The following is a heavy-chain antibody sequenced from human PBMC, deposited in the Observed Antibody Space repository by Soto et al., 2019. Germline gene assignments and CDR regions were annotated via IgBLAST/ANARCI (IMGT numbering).Heavy chain of an antibody. J-gene: IGHJ4*02. D-gene: IGHD5-18*01. CDR3: AKAVGSYGNFDY. CDR1: GFTFDDYG. Sequence: EVPLVESGGGLVQPGRSLRLSCAASGFTFDDYGMHWVRQAPGKGLEWVSRISWNSGSIGYADSVKGRFTISRDNAKNSLYLQMNSLRAEDTALYYCAKAVGSYGNFDYWGQGTLVTVSS. V-gene: IGHV3-9*01. CDR2: ISWNSGSI.